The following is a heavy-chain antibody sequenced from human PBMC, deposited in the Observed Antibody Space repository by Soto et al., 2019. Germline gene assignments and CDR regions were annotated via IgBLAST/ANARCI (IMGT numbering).Heavy chain of an antibody. Sequence: VQLVESGGGLVQPGGSLRLSCAASGFTFSSYSMNWVRQAPGKGLEWVSYISSSSSTIYYADSVKGRFTIPRDNAKNSLYLQMNSLRAEDTAVYYCARADVVVVAATLYYGMDVWGQGTTVTVSS. J-gene: IGHJ6*02. CDR2: ISSSSSTI. D-gene: IGHD2-15*01. CDR3: ARADVVVVAATLYYGMDV. V-gene: IGHV3-48*01. CDR1: GFTFSSYS.